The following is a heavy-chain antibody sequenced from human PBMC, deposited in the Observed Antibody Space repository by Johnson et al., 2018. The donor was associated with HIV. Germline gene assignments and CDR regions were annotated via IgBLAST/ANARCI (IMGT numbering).Heavy chain of an antibody. CDR3: ARQFRSVGAPDAFDI. J-gene: IGHJ3*02. CDR1: GFTFDDYA. V-gene: IGHV3-9*01. D-gene: IGHD1-26*01. CDR2: ISWNSGSI. Sequence: VQLVQSGGGLVQPGRSLRLSCAASGFTFDDYAMHWVRQAPGKGLEWVSGISWNSGSIGYADSVKGRFTISRDNAKNSLYLQINSLRAEDTAVYYCARQFRSVGAPDAFDIWGQGTMVTISS.